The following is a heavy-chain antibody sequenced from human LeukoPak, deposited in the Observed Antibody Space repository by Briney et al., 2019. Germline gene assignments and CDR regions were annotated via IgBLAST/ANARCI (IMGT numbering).Heavy chain of an antibody. J-gene: IGHJ2*01. D-gene: IGHD6-13*01. V-gene: IGHV1-18*01. CDR1: GYTFTSYG. CDR3: ARDRLRSWSTTYWYFDL. Sequence: ASVKVSCKASGYTFTSYGISWVRQAPGQGLEWMGWISSYNGNTNYAQKLQGRVTMTTDTSTSAAYMELRSLRSDDTAVYYCARDRLRSWSTTYWYFDLWGRGTLVTVSS. CDR2: ISSYNGNT.